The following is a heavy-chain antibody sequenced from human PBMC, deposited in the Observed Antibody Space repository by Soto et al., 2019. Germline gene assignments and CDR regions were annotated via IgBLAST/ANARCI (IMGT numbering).Heavy chain of an antibody. CDR3: ARVHYSYGYEGLSYYYYGMDV. CDR1: GFTFSSYG. D-gene: IGHD5-18*01. J-gene: IGHJ6*02. CDR2: IWYDGSNK. V-gene: IGHV3-33*01. Sequence: GGSLRLSCAASGFTFSSYGMHWVRQAPGKGLEWVAVIWYDGSNKYYADSVKGRFTISRDNSKNTLYLQMNSLRAEDTAVYYCARVHYSYGYEGLSYYYYGMDVWGQGTTVTVSS.